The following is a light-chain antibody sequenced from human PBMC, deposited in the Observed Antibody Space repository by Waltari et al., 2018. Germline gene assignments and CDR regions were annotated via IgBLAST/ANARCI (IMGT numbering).Light chain of an antibody. Sequence: DIVMTQSPRSLSVSPGQSDSISCKSSQSLLHVNGKSYLYWYLQRPGQSPQLLISEVSSRRSGGPDRLSGSGSGTDFTLKISRMEPEDVGLYYCIQGVKLPLTFGGGTKVEIK. CDR3: IQGVKLPLT. J-gene: IGKJ4*01. CDR2: EVS. CDR1: QSLLHVNGKSY. V-gene: IGKV2-29*03.